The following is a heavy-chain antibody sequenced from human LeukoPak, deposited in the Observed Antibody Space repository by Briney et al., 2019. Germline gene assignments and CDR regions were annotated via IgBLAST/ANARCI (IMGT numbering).Heavy chain of an antibody. V-gene: IGHV4-59*01. D-gene: IGHD6-6*01. CDR2: IYYSGST. CDR3: AGTYSSSSIFYYYGMDV. J-gene: IGHJ6*02. CDR1: GGSISSYC. Sequence: PSETLSLTCTVSGGSISSYCWSWIRQPPGKGLEWIGYIYYSGSTNYNPSLKSRVTISVDTSKNQFSLKLSSVTAADTAVYYCAGTYSSSSIFYYYGMDVWGQGTTVTVSS.